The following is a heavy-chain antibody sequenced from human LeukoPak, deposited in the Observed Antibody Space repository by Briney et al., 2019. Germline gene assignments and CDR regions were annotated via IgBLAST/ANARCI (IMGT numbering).Heavy chain of an antibody. CDR3: ARGRQDVTMIVVVMTAVSYYLDV. D-gene: IGHD3-22*01. V-gene: IGHV4-34*01. CDR1: GGSFSGYY. CDR2: MNPSGST. Sequence: SETLSLTCAVYGGSFSGYYWTWIRQTPEKGLEWVGEMNPSGSTNYNPSLKSRVTISVDTSKHQFSLELSSVTAADTAVYYCARGRQDVTMIVVVMTAVSYYLDVWGKGTTVTVS. J-gene: IGHJ6*03.